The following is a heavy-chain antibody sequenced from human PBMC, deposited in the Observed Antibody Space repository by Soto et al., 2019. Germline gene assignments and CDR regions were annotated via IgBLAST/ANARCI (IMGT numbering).Heavy chain of an antibody. J-gene: IGHJ6*03. CDR2: INHSGST. Sequence: NPSETLSLTCAVYGGSFSGYYWSWIRQPPGKGLEWIGEINHSGSTNYNPSLKSRVTISVDTSKNQFSLKLSSVTAADTAVYYCARGRPVQLWLLGYYYYMEVWGKGTTVTVSS. V-gene: IGHV4-34*01. CDR3: ARGRPVQLWLLGYYYYMEV. D-gene: IGHD5-18*01. CDR1: GGSFSGYY.